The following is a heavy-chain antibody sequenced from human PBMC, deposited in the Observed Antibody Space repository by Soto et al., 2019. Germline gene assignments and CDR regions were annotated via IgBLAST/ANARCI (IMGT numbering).Heavy chain of an antibody. CDR1: GFTFSSYS. Sequence: EVQLVESGGGLVKPGGSLRLSCAASGFTFSSYSMNWVRQAPGKGLEWVSSISISSSYIYYTDSLKGRFTISRDNANNALYGQMNCLRAEERVVYYSAGEEVQGGGGAFDIWGQGAMVTVSS. D-gene: IGHD2-15*01. J-gene: IGHJ3*02. V-gene: IGHV3-21*01. CDR3: AGEEVQGGGGAFDI. CDR2: ISISSSYI.